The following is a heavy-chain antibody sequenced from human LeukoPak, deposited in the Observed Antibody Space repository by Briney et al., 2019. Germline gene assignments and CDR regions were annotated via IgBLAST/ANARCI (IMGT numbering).Heavy chain of an antibody. Sequence: ASVKVSCKASGYTFTSYGISWVGQAPGQGLEWMGWITAYNGNTNYAQKFQGRVTMTTDTSTSTAYMELRSLRSDDTAVFFCARGGMTTHPDYWGQGTLVTVSS. V-gene: IGHV1-18*01. D-gene: IGHD4-11*01. J-gene: IGHJ4*02. CDR2: ITAYNGNT. CDR3: ARGGMTTHPDY. CDR1: GYTFTSYG.